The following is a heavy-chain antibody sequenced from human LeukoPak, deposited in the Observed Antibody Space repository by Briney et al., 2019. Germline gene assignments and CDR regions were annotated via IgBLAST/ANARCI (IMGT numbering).Heavy chain of an antibody. D-gene: IGHD3-22*01. CDR2: INPNSGGT. Sequence: ASVKVSCKASGYTFTGYYMHWVRQAPGQGLEWMGWINPNSGGTNYAQKFQGRVTMTRDTSISTAYMELSRLRFDDTAVYYCARGGYDDSSGPLGFSDYWGQGSLVTVSS. CDR3: ARGGYDDSSGPLGFSDY. CDR1: GYTFTGYY. J-gene: IGHJ4*02. V-gene: IGHV1-2*02.